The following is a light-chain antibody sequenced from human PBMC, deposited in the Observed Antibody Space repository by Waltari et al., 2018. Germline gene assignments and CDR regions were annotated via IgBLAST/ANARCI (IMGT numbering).Light chain of an antibody. CDR2: EVT. Sequence: QSALTQPRSVSGSPGQSVAISCTGPSSDVGRYNYVSWYQQYPGKAPKLMIYEVTKRPSGVPDRFSGSKSGNTASLTISGLQAEDEADYYCCSYGGAKLIFGGGTRLTVL. CDR3: CSYGGAKLI. J-gene: IGLJ2*01. CDR1: SSDVGRYNY. V-gene: IGLV2-11*01.